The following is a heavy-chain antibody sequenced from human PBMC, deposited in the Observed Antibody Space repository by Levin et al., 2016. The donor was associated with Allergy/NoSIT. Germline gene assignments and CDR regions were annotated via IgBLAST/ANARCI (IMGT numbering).Heavy chain of an antibody. J-gene: IGHJ4*02. CDR3: ARGGLGVVPTRPHYFDY. D-gene: IGHD3-10*02. CDR2: VIGSGIST. Sequence: GESLKISCAASGFTFSSYALTWVRQAPGKGLEWVSLVIGSGISTYYADSVKGRFTISRDNSKNTVFLQMSSLRAEDTAVYYCARGGLGVVPTRPHYFDYWGQGTLVTVSS. CDR1: GFTFSSYA. V-gene: IGHV3-23*01.